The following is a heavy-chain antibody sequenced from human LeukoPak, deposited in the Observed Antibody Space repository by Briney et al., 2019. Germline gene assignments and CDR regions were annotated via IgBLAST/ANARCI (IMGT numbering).Heavy chain of an antibody. CDR1: GFTFSSYS. J-gene: IGHJ4*02. V-gene: IGHV3-23*01. CDR3: AKESSGWSSFDY. D-gene: IGHD6-19*01. Sequence: GGSLRLSCAASGFTFSSYSMNWVRQAPGKGLEWVSAISGSGGSTYYADSVKGRFTISRDNSKNTLYLQMNSLRAEDTAVYYCAKESSGWSSFDYWGQGTLVTVSS. CDR2: ISGSGGST.